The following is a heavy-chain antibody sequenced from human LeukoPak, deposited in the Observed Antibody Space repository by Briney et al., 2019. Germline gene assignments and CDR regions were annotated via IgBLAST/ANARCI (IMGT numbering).Heavy chain of an antibody. V-gene: IGHV3-33*08. Sequence: GGSLRLSCAASGFTFSSYSMNWVRQAPGKGLEWVAVIWYDGSNKYYADSVKGRFTISRDNSKNTLYLQMNSLRAEDTAVYYCAREGAYCSSTSCYSYYFDYWGQGTLVAVSS. J-gene: IGHJ4*02. CDR3: AREGAYCSSTSCYSYYFDY. CDR1: GFTFSSYS. D-gene: IGHD2-2*01. CDR2: IWYDGSNK.